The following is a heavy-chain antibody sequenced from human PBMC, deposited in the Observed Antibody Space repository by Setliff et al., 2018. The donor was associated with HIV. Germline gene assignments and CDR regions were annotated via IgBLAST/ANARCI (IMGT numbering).Heavy chain of an antibody. CDR1: GETFNDYF. CDR2: LNHSGST. CDR3: ARVARGGHSSRWYYFDY. D-gene: IGHD6-13*01. V-gene: IGHV4-34*01. Sequence: SETLSLTCAVYGETFNDYFWTWIRQSPGKGLEWIGELNHSGSTNYNPSLKSRVTISVDTSKNQFSLKLSSVTAADTAVYYCARVARGGHSSRWYYFDYWGQGTLVTVSS. J-gene: IGHJ4*02.